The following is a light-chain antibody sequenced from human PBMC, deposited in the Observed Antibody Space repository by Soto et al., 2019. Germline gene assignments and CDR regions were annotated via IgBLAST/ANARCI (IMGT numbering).Light chain of an antibody. CDR1: QSVDNAY. V-gene: IGKV3-20*01. Sequence: EVVLTQSPGTLSLSPGDRATLSCRASQSVDNAYLAWYQQKAGQAPRLLLYGSSTRETGIPDRFSGSGSGTEFTLTIRRLEPEDFAVYFCQYYGGAPYTFGQGTKVDIK. CDR3: QYYGGAPYT. CDR2: GSS. J-gene: IGKJ2*01.